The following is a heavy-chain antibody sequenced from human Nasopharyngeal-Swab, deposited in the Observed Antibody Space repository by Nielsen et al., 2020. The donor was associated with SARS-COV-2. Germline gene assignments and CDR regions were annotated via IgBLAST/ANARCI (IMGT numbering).Heavy chain of an antibody. Sequence: SETLSLTCTVSGGSISSSSYYWSWIRQPPGKGLEWIGSIYYSGSTYYNPSLKSRVTISVDTSKNQFSLKLSSVTAADTAVYYCARISGWSGYYLYYYYYMDVWGKGTTVTVSS. CDR2: IYYSGST. CDR3: ARISGWSGYYLYYYYYMDV. D-gene: IGHD3-3*01. CDR1: GGSISSSSYY. V-gene: IGHV4-39*07. J-gene: IGHJ6*03.